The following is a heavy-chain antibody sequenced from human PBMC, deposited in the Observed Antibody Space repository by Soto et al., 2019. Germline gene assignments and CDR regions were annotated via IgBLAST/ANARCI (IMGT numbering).Heavy chain of an antibody. CDR3: ARDSEGFGALNHLFDY. D-gene: IGHD3-10*01. V-gene: IGHV3-33*01. CDR1: GFTFSSYG. J-gene: IGHJ4*02. Sequence: QVQLVESGGGVVQPGRSLRLSCAASGFTFSSYGMHWVRQAPGKGLEWVAVIWYDGSNKYYADSVKGRFTISRDNSKNTLYLQMNSLRAEDTAVYYCARDSEGFGALNHLFDYWGQGTLVTVSS. CDR2: IWYDGSNK.